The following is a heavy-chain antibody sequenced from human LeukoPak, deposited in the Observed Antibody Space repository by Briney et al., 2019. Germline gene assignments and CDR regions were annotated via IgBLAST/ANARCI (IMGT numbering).Heavy chain of an antibody. CDR3: AREGYYSGMDV. CDR2: IGSSISYI. V-gene: IGHV3-21*01. J-gene: IGHJ6*02. Sequence: AGGSLRLSCAASGFTFSSYSMKWVRQAPGKGLEWVSFIGSSISYISYADSVKGRFTISRDNAKNSLYLQTNSLRAEDTAVYYCAREGYYSGMDVWGQGTTVTVSS. CDR1: GFTFSSYS.